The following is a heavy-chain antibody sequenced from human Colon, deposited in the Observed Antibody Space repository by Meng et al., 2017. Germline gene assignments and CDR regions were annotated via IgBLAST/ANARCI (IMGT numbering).Heavy chain of an antibody. J-gene: IGHJ4*02. V-gene: IGHV4-34*01. CDR1: GGSFSGYY. D-gene: IGHD4-23*01. Sequence: QVQLQQWGAGLLKPSETLSLTCAVYGGSFSGYYWGWIRQPPGKGLEWIGEINHSGSTNYNPSLKSRVTISVDTSKNQFSLKLSSVTAADTAVYYCARHGGYYQDYWGQGTLVTVSS. CDR3: ARHGGYYQDY. CDR2: INHSGST.